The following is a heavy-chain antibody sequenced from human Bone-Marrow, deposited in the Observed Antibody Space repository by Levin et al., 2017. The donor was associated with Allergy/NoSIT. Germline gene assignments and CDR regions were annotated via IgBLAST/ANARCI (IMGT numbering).Heavy chain of an antibody. J-gene: IGHJ4*02. V-gene: IGHV3-21*01. CDR3: ARDVVGARGKDY. D-gene: IGHD1-26*01. CDR2: ISSSSSYI. CDR1: GFTFSSYS. Sequence: GGSLRLSCAASGFTFSSYSMNWVRQAPGKGLEWVSSISSSSSYIYYADSVKGRFTISRDNAKNSLYLQMNSLRAEDTAVYYCARDVVGARGKDYWGQGTLVTVSS.